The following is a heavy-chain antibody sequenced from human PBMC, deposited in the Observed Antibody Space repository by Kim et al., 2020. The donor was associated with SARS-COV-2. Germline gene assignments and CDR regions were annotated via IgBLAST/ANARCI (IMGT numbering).Heavy chain of an antibody. CDR2: VSYDGSNT. CDR1: GLTFNSYG. D-gene: IGHD2-2*01. CDR3: AKDLPFLADIVVVPPAMRETYFDY. V-gene: IGHV3-30*18. J-gene: IGHJ4*02. Sequence: GGSLRLSCAVSGLTFNSYGMHWVRQAPGKGLEWVAVVSYDGSNTHYADSVKGRFTISRDNSKNTLYLQMNSLRVEDTAVYYCAKDLPFLADIVVVPPAMRETYFDYWGQGTLVTVSS.